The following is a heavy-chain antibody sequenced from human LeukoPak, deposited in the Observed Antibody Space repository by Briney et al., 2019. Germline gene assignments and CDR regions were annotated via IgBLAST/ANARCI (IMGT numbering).Heavy chain of an antibody. V-gene: IGHV4-39*01. J-gene: IGHJ5*02. CDR2: IYYDGSS. D-gene: IGHD2-15*01. CDR1: GGSISSSSYY. CDR3: ARRYCSGGSCPFDP. Sequence: SETLSLTCTVSGGSISSSSYYWGWIRQPPGKGLEWIGTIYYDGSSYYNPSLKSPVTISVDTPTAPLSLRLRSGTAADTAVYHCARRYCSGGSCPFDPWGQGTLVTVSS.